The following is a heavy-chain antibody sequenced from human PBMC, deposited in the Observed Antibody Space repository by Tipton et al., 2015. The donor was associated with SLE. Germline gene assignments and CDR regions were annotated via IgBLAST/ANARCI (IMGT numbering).Heavy chain of an antibody. Sequence: TLSLTCTVSGGSISRSSYYWGWIRQPPGNGLEWIGSIYYSGSTYYNPSLKSRVTISVDTSKNQFSLKLSSVTAADTAVYYCARHEIPDGMDVWGQGTTVTVSS. J-gene: IGHJ6*02. CDR3: ARHEIPDGMDV. V-gene: IGHV4-39*01. CDR2: IYYSGST. CDR1: GGSISRSSYY. D-gene: IGHD2-21*01.